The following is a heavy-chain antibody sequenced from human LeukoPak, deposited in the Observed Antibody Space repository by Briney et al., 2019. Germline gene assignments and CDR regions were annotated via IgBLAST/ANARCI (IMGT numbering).Heavy chain of an antibody. CDR1: GFTFSNYV. Sequence: PGGSLRLSCAVSGFTFSNYVMNWVRQAPGKGPEWVSGINGGGGSTFYAESVAGRLTTSRDNSKNTLFLQMNTLRAEDTAVYYCVKDGRRSPPCWGQGTLVTVSS. CDR3: VKDGRRSPPC. D-gene: IGHD2-15*01. V-gene: IGHV3-23*01. CDR2: INGGGGST. J-gene: IGHJ4*02.